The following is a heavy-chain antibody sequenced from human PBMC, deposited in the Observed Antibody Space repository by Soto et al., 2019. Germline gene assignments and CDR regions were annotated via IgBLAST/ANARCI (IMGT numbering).Heavy chain of an antibody. V-gene: IGHV3-48*03. CDR3: ARESGSADAFDI. D-gene: IGHD7-27*01. CDR2: ISSSGSTI. Sequence: PGGSLRLSCAASGFTFSSYEMNWVRQAPGKGLEWVSYISSSGSTIYYADSVKGRFTISRDNAKHSLYLQMNSLRAEDTAVYYCARESGSADAFDIWGQGTMVTVSS. J-gene: IGHJ3*02. CDR1: GFTFSSYE.